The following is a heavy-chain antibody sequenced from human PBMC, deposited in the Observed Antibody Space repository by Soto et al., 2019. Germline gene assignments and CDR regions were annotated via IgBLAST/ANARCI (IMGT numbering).Heavy chain of an antibody. J-gene: IGHJ6*03. V-gene: IGHV1-18*01. D-gene: IGHD4-17*01. CDR2: ISAYNGNT. CDR1: GYTFTSYG. CDR3: ARGLRDSWLLGGLSMDV. Sequence: ASVKVSCKASGYTFTSYGISWVRQAPGQGLEWMGWISAYNGNTNYAQKLQGRVTMTTDTSTSTAYMELSSVTAADTAVYYCARGLRDSWLLGGLSMDVWGKGTTVTVSS.